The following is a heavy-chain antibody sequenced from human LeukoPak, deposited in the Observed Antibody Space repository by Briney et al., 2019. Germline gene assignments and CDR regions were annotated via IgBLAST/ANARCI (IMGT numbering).Heavy chain of an antibody. V-gene: IGHV1-8*01. J-gene: IGHJ4*02. CDR2: MNPNSGNT. CDR1: GRTFTSYD. Sequence: ASVKVSCKASGRTFTSYDINWVRQATGQGLEWMGWMNPNSGNTGYAQKFQGRVTMTRNTSISTAYMELSSLRSEDTAVYYCARVMGLSFEFDYWGQGTLVTVSS. CDR3: ARVMGLSFEFDY. D-gene: IGHD2-8*01.